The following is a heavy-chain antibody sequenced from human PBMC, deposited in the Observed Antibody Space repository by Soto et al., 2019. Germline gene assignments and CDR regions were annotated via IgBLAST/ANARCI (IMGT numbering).Heavy chain of an antibody. Sequence: QVQLVESGGGVVQPGRSLRLSCAASGFTVSSYGMHWVRQAPGKGLEWVAVIWYDGSNKYYADSVKGRFTISRDNSKNPLYLQMNSLRAEDTAVYYCARDEAVAANMPDYWGQGTLVTVSS. CDR2: IWYDGSNK. CDR3: ARDEAVAANMPDY. CDR1: GFTVSSYG. J-gene: IGHJ4*02. V-gene: IGHV3-33*01. D-gene: IGHD6-19*01.